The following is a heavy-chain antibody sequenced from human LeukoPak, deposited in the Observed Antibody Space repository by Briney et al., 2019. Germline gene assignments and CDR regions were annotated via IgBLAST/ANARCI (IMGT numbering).Heavy chain of an antibody. V-gene: IGHV4-39*01. CDR3: VSPRGFSYGYFDY. D-gene: IGHD5-18*01. CDR2: IYYSKNT. Sequence: SETLSLTCTVSGGSISSSSAYWGWIRQPPGKGLEWIGSIYYSKNTYYNPSLRRPFTISADTSKNQFSLTLGSVSATDTAVYYCVSPRGFSYGYFDYWGQGTLVTVSS. CDR1: GGSISSSSAY. J-gene: IGHJ4*02.